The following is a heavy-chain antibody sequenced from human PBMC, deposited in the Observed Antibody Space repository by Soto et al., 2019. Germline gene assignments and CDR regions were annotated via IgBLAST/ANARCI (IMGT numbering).Heavy chain of an antibody. CDR3: ARDGQYRTDGFDI. CDR1: GFTYSSHG. V-gene: IGHV3-23*01. J-gene: IGHJ3*02. Sequence: EAQLLESGGELIQPGGSLRLSCAASGFTYSSHGMSWVRQAPGKGLEWIAGLSRGGGSTYYADSVKGRFTISRDNSKNTLEWIMNSLRVEDTALYYCARDGQYRTDGFDIWGQGTMVTVSS. D-gene: IGHD5-12*01. CDR2: LSRGGGST.